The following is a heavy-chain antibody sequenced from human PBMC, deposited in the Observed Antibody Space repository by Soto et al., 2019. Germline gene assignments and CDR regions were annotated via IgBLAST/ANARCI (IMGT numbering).Heavy chain of an antibody. Sequence: QVQLQESGPGLVKPSQTLSLTCTVSGGSISSGGYYWTWIRQHPGKGLEWIGYIYYSGSTYYNPSLQSRVTISVYTSKNQFCLELSSVTAADTAVYYCARVCGGACHYGMDVWGQGTTVTVSS. CDR3: ARVCGGACHYGMDV. D-gene: IGHD2-21*02. J-gene: IGHJ6*02. V-gene: IGHV4-31*03. CDR1: GGSISSGGYY. CDR2: IYYSGST.